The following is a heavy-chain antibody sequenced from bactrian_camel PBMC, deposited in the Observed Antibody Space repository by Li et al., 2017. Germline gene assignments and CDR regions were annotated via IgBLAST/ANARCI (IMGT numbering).Heavy chain of an antibody. CDR2: IYTVHGYT. CDR1: GDTYSGNY. CDR3: ATFTTVIGGSLNLKD. J-gene: IGHJ4*01. Sequence: HVQLVESGGVLVQTGGSLRLSCVVSGDTYSGNYMGWFRQAPGKEREGVAAIYTVHGYTAYADSVKGRFTFSRDNAENTVYLQMNSLKSEDTALYYCATFTTVIGGSLNLKDWGQGTQVTV. D-gene: IGHD6*01. V-gene: IGHV3S54*01.